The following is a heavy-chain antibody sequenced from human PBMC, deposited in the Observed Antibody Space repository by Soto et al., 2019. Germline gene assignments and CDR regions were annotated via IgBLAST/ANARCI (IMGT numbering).Heavy chain of an antibody. J-gene: IGHJ4*02. CDR3: ARCRDGYNLFDY. Sequence: SVKVSCKASGYTFTSYGISWVRQAPGQGLEWMGGIIPIFGTANYAQKFQGRVTITADESTSTAYMELSSLRSEDTAVYYCARCRDGYNLFDYWGQGTLVTVSS. CDR1: GYTFTSYG. CDR2: IIPIFGTA. V-gene: IGHV1-69*13. D-gene: IGHD5-12*01.